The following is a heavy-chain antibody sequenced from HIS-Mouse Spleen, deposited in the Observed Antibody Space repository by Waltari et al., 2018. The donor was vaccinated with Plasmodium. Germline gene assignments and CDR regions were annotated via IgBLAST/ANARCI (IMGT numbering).Heavy chain of an antibody. Sequence: QVQLVESGGGVVQPGRSLRLSCAAPGFTFSSYGMHWVRQAPGKGLEWVAVISYDGSNKYYADSVKGRFTISRDNAKNSLYLQMNSLRAEDTAVYYCASSWYWYFDLWGRGTLVTVSS. V-gene: IGHV3-30*03. CDR1: GFTFSSYG. J-gene: IGHJ2*01. D-gene: IGHD6-13*01. CDR2: ISYDGSNK. CDR3: ASSWYWYFDL.